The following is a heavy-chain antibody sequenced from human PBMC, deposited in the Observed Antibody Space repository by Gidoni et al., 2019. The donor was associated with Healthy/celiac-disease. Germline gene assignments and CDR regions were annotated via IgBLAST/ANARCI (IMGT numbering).Heavy chain of an antibody. CDR1: GFTFSSYG. D-gene: IGHD3-22*01. CDR3: ARDQRDSSLRYYFDY. V-gene: IGHV3-33*01. Sequence: QVQLVESGGRVVQPGRSLRLPCAASGFTFSSYGMHWVRQAPGKGLEWVAVIWYDGSNKYYADSVKGRFTISRDNSKNTLYLQMSSLRAEDTAVYYCARDQRDSSLRYYFDYWGQGTLVTVSS. CDR2: IWYDGSNK. J-gene: IGHJ4*02.